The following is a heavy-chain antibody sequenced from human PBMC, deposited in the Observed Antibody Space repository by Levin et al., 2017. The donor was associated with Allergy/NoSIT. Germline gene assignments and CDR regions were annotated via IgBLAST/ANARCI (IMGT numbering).Heavy chain of an antibody. J-gene: IGHJ4*02. V-gene: IGHV4-39*01. CDR1: GGSISSSISY. D-gene: IGHD3-9*01. CDR3: ARQCYDILTGYYNFDY. CDR2: IYNSGST. Sequence: SETLSLTCTVSGGSISSSISYWGWIRQAPGKGLEWIGSIYNSGSTYYNPSLKSRVTTSVATSKNQFSLKLTSVTAADTAVYYCARQCYDILTGYYNFDYWGQGTLVTVSS.